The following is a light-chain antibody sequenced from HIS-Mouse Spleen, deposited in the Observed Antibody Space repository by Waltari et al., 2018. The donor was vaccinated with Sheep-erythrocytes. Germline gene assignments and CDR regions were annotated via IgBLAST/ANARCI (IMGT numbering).Light chain of an antibody. CDR2: CAS. CDR3: QQYNNWPPPYT. Sequence: EIVMTQSPATLSVSPGERATLSCRASQSVSSNLAWYQENPGQAPRLLIDCASTRATGIPARFSGSGSGTEFTLTISSMQSEDFAVYYCQQYNNWPPPYTFGQGTKLEI. V-gene: IGKV3-15*01. CDR1: QSVSSN. J-gene: IGKJ2*01.